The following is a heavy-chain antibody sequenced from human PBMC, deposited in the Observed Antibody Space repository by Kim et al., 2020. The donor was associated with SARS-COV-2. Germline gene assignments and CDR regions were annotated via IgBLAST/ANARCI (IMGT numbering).Heavy chain of an antibody. Sequence: GGSLRLSCAASGFTFSSYAMSWVRQAPGKGLEWVSAISGSGGSTYYADSVKGRFTISRDNSKNTLYLQMNSLRAEDTAVYYCAKDQGSGSYQIAIYDFDYWGQGTLVTVSS. V-gene: IGHV3-23*01. J-gene: IGHJ4*02. CDR3: AKDQGSGSYQIAIYDFDY. D-gene: IGHD3-10*01. CDR1: GFTFSSYA. CDR2: ISGSGGST.